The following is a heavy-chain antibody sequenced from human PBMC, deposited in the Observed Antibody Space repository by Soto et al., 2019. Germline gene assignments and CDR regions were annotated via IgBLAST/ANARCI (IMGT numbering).Heavy chain of an antibody. J-gene: IGHJ5*02. CDR2: ISWNSVTI. CDR3: VRSSGSQPRAGWFDP. D-gene: IGHD1-26*01. V-gene: IGHV3-9*01. CDR1: GFNFDDHA. Sequence: EVQLVESGGGLAQPGWSRRLSCAASGFNFDDHAMHWVRQTPGKGLEWVSGISWNSVTINYADSIKGRFTLSRDNAKRTLYLPMNNMRPADTAMYFCVRSSGSQPRAGWFDPWGQGTLVTVS.